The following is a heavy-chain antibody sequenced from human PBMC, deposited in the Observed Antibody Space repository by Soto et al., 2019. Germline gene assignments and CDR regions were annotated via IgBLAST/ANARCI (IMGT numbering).Heavy chain of an antibody. V-gene: IGHV2-5*01. CDR2: IYWNDDE. D-gene: IGHD2-21*02. CDR1: GFSLSTSGEG. Sequence: QITLKESGPTLVKPTQTLTLTCTFSGFSLSTSGEGVCWIRQSPGKALEWLALIYWNDDERYSPSLRSRLTITKDTSKNQVVLTMTNMDPVDTATYYCAHSKGGGNSAWFDPWGQRTLVTVSS. CDR3: AHSKGGGNSAWFDP. J-gene: IGHJ5*02.